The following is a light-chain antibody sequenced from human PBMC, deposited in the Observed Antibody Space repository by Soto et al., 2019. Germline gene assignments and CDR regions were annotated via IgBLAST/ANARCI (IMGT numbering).Light chain of an antibody. CDR3: QSYDSSLSGYV. CDR2: GNS. V-gene: IGLV1-40*01. J-gene: IGLJ1*01. CDR1: SSNIGAGYD. Sequence: QSVLTQPPSVSGAPGQRVTISCTGRSSNIGAGYDVHWYQQLPGTAHKLLIYGNSNRPSGVPDRFSGSKSGTSASLAITGLQAEDEADYYCQSYDSSLSGYVFGTGTKVTVL.